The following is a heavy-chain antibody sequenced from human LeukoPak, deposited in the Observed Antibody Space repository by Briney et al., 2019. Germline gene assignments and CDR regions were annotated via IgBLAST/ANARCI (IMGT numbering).Heavy chain of an antibody. J-gene: IGHJ4*02. CDR1: GGSIRSSYYY. D-gene: IGHD3-16*01. CDR2: IRQDGGEK. CDR3: ARLGAPFYFDY. Sequence: ETLSLTCTVSGGSIRSSYYYWGWIRQPPGKGLEWVANIRQDGGEKYYVDSVKGRFTISRDNAKNSLYLQMNSLRAEDTAVYYCARLGAPFYFDYWGQGTLVTVSS. V-gene: IGHV3-7*03.